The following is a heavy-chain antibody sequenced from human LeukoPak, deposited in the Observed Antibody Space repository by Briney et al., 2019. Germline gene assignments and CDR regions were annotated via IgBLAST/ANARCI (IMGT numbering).Heavy chain of an antibody. CDR3: ARDYGSGRGYFDL. J-gene: IGHJ2*01. CDR1: GYTFTSYY. D-gene: IGHD3-10*01. V-gene: IGHV1-46*01. Sequence: ASVKVSCKASGYTFTSYYMHWVRQAPGQGLEWMGIINTSGGSTSYAQKFQGRVTMTRDTSTSTVYMELSSLRSEDRAVYYCARDYGSGRGYFDLWGGGTLVTVSS. CDR2: INTSGGST.